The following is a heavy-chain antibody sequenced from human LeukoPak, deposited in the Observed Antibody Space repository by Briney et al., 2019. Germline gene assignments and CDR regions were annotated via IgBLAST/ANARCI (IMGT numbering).Heavy chain of an antibody. Sequence: RGESLRISCKGSGYTFSSYWIGWVRQMPGKGLEWMGFIYPGDSDTRYSPSLQGQVTISVDTPIGTAYLQWSSLKASDTAIYYCARQNDFRLDYWGQGTLVTVSS. CDR1: GYTFSSYW. V-gene: IGHV5-51*01. D-gene: IGHD3-3*01. J-gene: IGHJ4*02. CDR3: ARQNDFRLDY. CDR2: IYPGDSDT.